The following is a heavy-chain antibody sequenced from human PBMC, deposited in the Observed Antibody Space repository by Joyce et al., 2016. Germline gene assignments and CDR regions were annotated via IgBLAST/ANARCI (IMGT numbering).Heavy chain of an antibody. Sequence: QVQLQESGPGLVKPSQTLSLTCTVSGASISSGGYHWGWIRQHPGKGLEWIGNIYYSGKTYYKASLKNRLIISVDTSKNQFSLKLSSVTAADTATYYCARDLRGAYMDVWGKGTMVTVSS. J-gene: IGHJ6*03. V-gene: IGHV4-31*03. CDR3: ARDLRGAYMDV. CDR2: IYYSGKT. D-gene: IGHD3-9*01. CDR1: GASISSGGYH.